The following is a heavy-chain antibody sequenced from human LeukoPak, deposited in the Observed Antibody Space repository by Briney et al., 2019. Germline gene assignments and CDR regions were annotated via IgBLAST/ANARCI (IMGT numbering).Heavy chain of an antibody. J-gene: IGHJ4*02. CDR2: INSDGRST. Sequence: GGSLRLSCAASGFTFSSYWMPWVRQAPGKGLVWVSRINSDGRSTSYADSVKGRFTISRDNSKNTLHLQMNSLRAEDTAVYYCARHSSGYYHYDYWGPGTPVTVAS. CDR3: ARHSSGYYHYDY. CDR1: GFTFSSYW. D-gene: IGHD3-22*01. V-gene: IGHV3-74*01.